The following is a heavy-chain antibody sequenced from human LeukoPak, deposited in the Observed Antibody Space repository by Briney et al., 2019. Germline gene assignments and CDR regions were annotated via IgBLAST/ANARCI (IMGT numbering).Heavy chain of an antibody. CDR2: IYTSGST. CDR1: GGSISSYY. D-gene: IGHD2-15*01. V-gene: IGHV4-4*09. CDR3: ARHGWGLRYCSGGSCYSVSGRVYYYYMDV. Sequence: SETLSLTCTVSGGSISSYYWSWIRQPPGEGLEWIGYIYTSGSTNYNPSLKSRVTISVDTSKNQFSLKLSSVTAADTAVYYCARHGWGLRYCSGGSCYSVSGRVYYYYMDVWGKGTTVTGSS. J-gene: IGHJ6*03.